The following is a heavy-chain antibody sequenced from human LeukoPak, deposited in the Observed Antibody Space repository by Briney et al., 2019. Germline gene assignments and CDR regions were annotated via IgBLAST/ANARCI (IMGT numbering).Heavy chain of an antibody. CDR1: GYTFTYYV. V-gene: IGHV1-18*01. CDR3: ARGEKPYDY. CDR2: INAYNGNT. D-gene: IGHD1-26*01. J-gene: IGHJ4*02. Sequence: GASVNVSCKSSGYTFTYYVISWVRQAPGQGLELMGWINAYNGNTNDAQKFQGRVTMTTDTSTSTAYMELRSLRSDDTAVYYCARGEKPYDYWGQGTLVSVSS.